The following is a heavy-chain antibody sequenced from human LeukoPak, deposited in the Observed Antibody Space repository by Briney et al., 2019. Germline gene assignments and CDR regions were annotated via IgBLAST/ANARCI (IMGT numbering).Heavy chain of an antibody. Sequence: GESLRISCKGSGYSFTSYWITWVRQMPGKGLEWMGRIDPSDSYTNYSPSFQGHVTISADKSISTAYLQWSSLKASDTAMYYCARDNYGSGSYYSRAIDYWGQGTLVTVSS. V-gene: IGHV5-10-1*01. J-gene: IGHJ4*02. CDR1: GYSFTSYW. D-gene: IGHD3-10*01. CDR3: ARDNYGSGSYYSRAIDY. CDR2: IDPSDSYT.